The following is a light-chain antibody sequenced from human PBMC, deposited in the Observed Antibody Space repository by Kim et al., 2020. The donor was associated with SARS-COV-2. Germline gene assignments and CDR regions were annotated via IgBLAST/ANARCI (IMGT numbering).Light chain of an antibody. V-gene: IGKV4-1*01. CDR3: QQYYSTPPS. J-gene: IGKJ2*03. CDR1: ETVLYNSNNKNY. Sequence: RATLNRKASETVLYNSNNKNYLAWYQQKPGQAPKLLIYWASIRESGVSDRFSGSGSETDFTLTISSLQAEYVAVYYCQQYYSTPPSFGQGTKLEI. CDR2: WAS.